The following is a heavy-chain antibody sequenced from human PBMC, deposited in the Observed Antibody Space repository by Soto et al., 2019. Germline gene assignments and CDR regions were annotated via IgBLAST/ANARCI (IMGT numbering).Heavy chain of an antibody. J-gene: IGHJ6*02. Sequence: ASVKVSCKASGYTFTGYYMHWVRQAPGQGLEWMGWINPNSGGTNYAQKFQGWVTMTRETSISTAYMELSRLRSDDTAVYYCARGRYDILTGYYNNYGMDVWGQGTTVTVSS. CDR1: GYTFTGYY. D-gene: IGHD3-9*01. CDR2: INPNSGGT. CDR3: ARGRYDILTGYYNNYGMDV. V-gene: IGHV1-2*04.